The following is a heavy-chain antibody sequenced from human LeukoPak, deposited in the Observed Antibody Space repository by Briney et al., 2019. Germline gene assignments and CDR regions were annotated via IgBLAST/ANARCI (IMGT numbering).Heavy chain of an antibody. CDR2: ISDSGIST. J-gene: IGHJ4*02. CDR1: GLTFSIYT. Sequence: GGSLRLSCVASGLTFSIYTMNWVRQAPGKGLEWVSGISDSGISTYYADSVKGRFTISRDNFKNTLYLHMNSLRAEDTAVYCCAKSIDYWGQGTLVTVSS. V-gene: IGHV3-23*01. CDR3: AKSIDY.